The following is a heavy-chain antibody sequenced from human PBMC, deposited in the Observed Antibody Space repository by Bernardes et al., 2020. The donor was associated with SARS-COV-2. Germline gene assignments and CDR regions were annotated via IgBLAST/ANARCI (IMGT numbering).Heavy chain of an antibody. CDR1: GFTFNNYG. D-gene: IGHD5-18*01. CDR3: VKRGAILELWAGNFDY. V-gene: IGHV3-30*18. Sequence: GGSLRLSCAASGFTFNNYGMHWVRQAPGKGLEWVAFISYEGSKKYYLDSLKGRFTISRDSSKNTLYLQMNSLRDDDTAVYYCVKRGAILELWAGNFDYWGQGTLVTVSS. J-gene: IGHJ4*02. CDR2: ISYEGSKK.